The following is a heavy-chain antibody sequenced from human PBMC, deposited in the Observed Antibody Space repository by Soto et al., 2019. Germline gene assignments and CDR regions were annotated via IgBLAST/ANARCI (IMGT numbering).Heavy chain of an antibody. CDR1: GFTVDDYG. CDR3: VRGASLNFDY. J-gene: IGHJ4*02. CDR2: VNWNGGST. D-gene: IGHD1-26*01. V-gene: IGHV3-20*04. Sequence: EVQLVESGGGVLRPGGSLRLSCAASGFTVDDYGMSWARQAPGKGLEWVSGVNWNGGSTGYADSVKGRFTISRDNAKNSLYLQMNSLRAEDTAFYYCVRGASLNFDYWGQGTLVTVSS.